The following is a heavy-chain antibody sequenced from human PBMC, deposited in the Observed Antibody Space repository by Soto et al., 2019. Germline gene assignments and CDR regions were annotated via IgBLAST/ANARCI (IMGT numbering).Heavy chain of an antibody. Sequence: TSETLSLTCTVSGGCISSHYWSWVRQAPGKGLEWIGHIYYRGSTSYNPSLRSRSTISVDTSNNQFSLKLNSVTTADTAVYYCARDGREASGMDVWGQGTKVTVS. D-gene: IGHD1-26*01. V-gene: IGHV4-59*11. CDR2: IYYRGST. J-gene: IGHJ6*02. CDR1: GGCISSHY. CDR3: ARDGREASGMDV.